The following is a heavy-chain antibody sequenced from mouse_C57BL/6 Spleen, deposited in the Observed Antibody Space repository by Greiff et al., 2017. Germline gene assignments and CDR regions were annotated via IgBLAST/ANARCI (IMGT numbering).Heavy chain of an antibody. CDR3: ARTSTVGLDY. CDR1: GYTFTDYY. CDR2: INPNNGGT. J-gene: IGHJ2*01. V-gene: IGHV1-26*01. D-gene: IGHD1-1*01. Sequence: EVQLQQSGPELVKPGASVKLSCKASGYTFTDYYMNWVKQSHGKSLEWIGDINPNNGGTSYNQKFKGKATLTVDKSSSTAYMELRSLTSEDSAVYYCARTSTVGLDYWGQGTTLTVSS.